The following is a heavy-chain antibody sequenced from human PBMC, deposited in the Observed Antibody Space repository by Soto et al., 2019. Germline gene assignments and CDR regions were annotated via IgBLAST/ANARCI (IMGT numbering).Heavy chain of an antibody. V-gene: IGHV3-33*06. CDR3: AKDLTTNDGSPGG. D-gene: IGHD1-1*01. Sequence: QVQLVESGGGVVQPGRSLRLSCAASGFTFSSYGMHWVRQAPGKGLEWVAVIWYDGSNKYYADSVKGRFTISRDNSKNTLYLQMNSLRAEDTAVYYCAKDLTTNDGSPGGWGQGTLVTVSS. J-gene: IGHJ4*02. CDR1: GFTFSSYG. CDR2: IWYDGSNK.